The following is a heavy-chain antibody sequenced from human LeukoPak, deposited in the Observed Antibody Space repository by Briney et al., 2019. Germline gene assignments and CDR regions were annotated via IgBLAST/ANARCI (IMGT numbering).Heavy chain of an antibody. CDR2: IDPSDSYT. D-gene: IGHD4-17*01. Sequence: GESLKISCKGSGYSFTSYWISWVRQMPGKGLEWMGRIDPSDSYTNYSPSFQGHVTISADKSISTAYLQWSSLMASDTAMYYCARVVRGSYGLDYWGQGTLVTVSS. CDR3: ARVVRGSYGLDY. J-gene: IGHJ4*02. CDR1: GYSFTSYW. V-gene: IGHV5-10-1*01.